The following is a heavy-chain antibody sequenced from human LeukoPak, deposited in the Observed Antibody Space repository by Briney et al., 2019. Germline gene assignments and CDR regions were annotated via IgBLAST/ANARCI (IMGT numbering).Heavy chain of an antibody. CDR2: ISGSGGNT. Sequence: GGSLRLSCATSGFSFSSFWMSWVRQAPGKGLEWVSGISGSGGNTYYADSVKGRFTISRDNSKNTLYVQVNSLGTEDTAAYYCAKGSYYDSSGSFYFDYWGQGTLVTVSS. CDR1: GFSFSSFW. D-gene: IGHD3-22*01. V-gene: IGHV3-23*01. J-gene: IGHJ4*02. CDR3: AKGSYYDSSGSFYFDY.